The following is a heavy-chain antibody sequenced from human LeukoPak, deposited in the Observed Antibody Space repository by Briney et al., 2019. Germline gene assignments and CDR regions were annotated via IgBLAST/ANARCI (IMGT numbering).Heavy chain of an antibody. CDR2: ISSNGGST. CDR3: VKGITMIVVVITGFDY. V-gene: IGHV3-64D*06. J-gene: IGHJ4*02. D-gene: IGHD3-22*01. Sequence: PGGSLRLSCSASGFTFSSYAMHWVRQAPGKGLEYVSAISSNGGSTYYADSVKGRFTISRDNSKNTLYPQMSSLRAEDTAVYYCVKGITMIVVVITGFDYWGQGTLVTVSS. CDR1: GFTFSSYA.